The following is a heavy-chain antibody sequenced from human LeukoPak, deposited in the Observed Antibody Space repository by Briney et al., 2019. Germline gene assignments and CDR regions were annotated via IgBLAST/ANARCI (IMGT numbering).Heavy chain of an antibody. Sequence: SETLSLTCTVSGGSISSSSYYLGWIRQPPGKGLEWIGSIYYSGSTYYNPSLESRVTISVDTSKNQFSLKLSSVTAADTAVYYCARRTQNLRYFDWLVGYYFDYWGQGTLVTVSS. CDR2: IYYSGST. CDR1: GGSISSSSYY. CDR3: ARRTQNLRYFDWLVGYYFDY. J-gene: IGHJ4*02. V-gene: IGHV4-39*01. D-gene: IGHD3-9*01.